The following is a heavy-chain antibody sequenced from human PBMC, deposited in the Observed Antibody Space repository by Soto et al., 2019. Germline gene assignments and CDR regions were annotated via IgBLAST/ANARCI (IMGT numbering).Heavy chain of an antibody. CDR2: IYDSGST. CDR1: GVSISSYY. J-gene: IGHJ5*02. CDR3: ERTVNETWFDP. D-gene: IGHD4-4*01. V-gene: IGHV4-59*01. Sequence: PSETLSLTCTVSGVSISSYYWSWIRQPPGKGLEWIGYIYDSGSTNYNPSLRRRVSISVDTSQNKFSLKLSYVTAEDTAMYYCERTVNETWFDPWGQGSLVTVSS.